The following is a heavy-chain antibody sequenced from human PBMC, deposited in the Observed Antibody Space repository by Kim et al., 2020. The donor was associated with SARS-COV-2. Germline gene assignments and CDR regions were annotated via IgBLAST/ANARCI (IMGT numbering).Heavy chain of an antibody. D-gene: IGHD4-17*01. Sequence: GGSLRLSCAASGFTFSSYSMNWVRQAPGKGLEWVSSISSSSSYIYYADSVKGRFTISRDNAKNSLYLQMNSLRAEDTAVYYCARDPDYGIELLGDYWGQGTLVTVSS. CDR1: GFTFSSYS. CDR2: ISSSSSYI. CDR3: ARDPDYGIELLGDY. V-gene: IGHV3-21*01. J-gene: IGHJ4*02.